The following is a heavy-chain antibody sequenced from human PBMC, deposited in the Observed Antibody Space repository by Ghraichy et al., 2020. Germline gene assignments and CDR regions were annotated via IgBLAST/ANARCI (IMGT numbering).Heavy chain of an antibody. CDR2: IFISGTT. CDR3: ARIILDHTAIDS. V-gene: IGHV4-4*09. CDR1: DGSINNYY. D-gene: IGHD5-18*01. J-gene: IGHJ4*02. Sequence: SETLSLTCTVSDGSINNYYWSWVRQSPGKGLEWIGYIFISGTTNYNPSLQSRVTMSVDPSQNQISLKLRSVTAANTAVYYCARIILDHTAIDSWGQGTLVSVSS.